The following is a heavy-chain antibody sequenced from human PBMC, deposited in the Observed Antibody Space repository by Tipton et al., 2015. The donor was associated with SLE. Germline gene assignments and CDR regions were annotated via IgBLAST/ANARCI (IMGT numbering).Heavy chain of an antibody. D-gene: IGHD2-15*01. Sequence: TLSLTCTVSGYSISSGDYWGWIRQPPGKGLEWIGIISHTENTYYNPSLKSRVAISIDTSRSQFSLRLSSVTAADTAVYYCARVPVARHYFDYWGQGTLVTVST. CDR3: ARVPVARHYFDY. J-gene: IGHJ4*02. V-gene: IGHV4-38-2*02. CDR1: GYSISSGDY. CDR2: ISHTENT.